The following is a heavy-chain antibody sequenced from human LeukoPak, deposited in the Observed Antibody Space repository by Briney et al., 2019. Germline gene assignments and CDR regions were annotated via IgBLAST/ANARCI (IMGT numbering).Heavy chain of an antibody. CDR2: IIPIFGTA. J-gene: IGHJ4*02. Sequence: SXXVSCKASGGTFSSYAISWVRQAPGQGLEWMGRIIPIFGTANYAQKFQGRVTITTDESTSTAYMELSSLRSEDTAVYYCARTDIVATITRDFDYWGQGTLVTVSS. CDR1: GGTFSSYA. V-gene: IGHV1-69*05. CDR3: ARTDIVATITRDFDY. D-gene: IGHD5-12*01.